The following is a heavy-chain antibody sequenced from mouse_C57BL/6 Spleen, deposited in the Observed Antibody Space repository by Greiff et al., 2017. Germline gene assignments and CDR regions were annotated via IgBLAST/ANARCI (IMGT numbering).Heavy chain of an antibody. CDR3: AEGTGPYYAMDY. Sequence: QVQLKQSGAELARPGASVKLSCKASGYTFTSYGISWVKQRTGQGLEWIGEIYPRSGNTYYNEKFKGKATLTADKSSSTAYMELRSLTSEDSAVYFCAEGTGPYYAMDYWGQGTSVTVSS. V-gene: IGHV1-81*01. CDR1: GYTFTSYG. J-gene: IGHJ4*01. CDR2: IYPRSGNT. D-gene: IGHD4-1*01.